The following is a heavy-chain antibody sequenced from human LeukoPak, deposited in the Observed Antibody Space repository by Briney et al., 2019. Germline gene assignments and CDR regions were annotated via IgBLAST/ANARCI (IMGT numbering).Heavy chain of an antibody. CDR3: AKDFFDSRVPGIAAAGTSDY. CDR2: ISGSGGST. Sequence: GGSLRLSCAASGFTFSSYAMSWVRQAPGKGLGWVSAISGSGGSTYYADSVKGRFTISRDNSKNTLYLQMNSLRAEDTAVYYCAKDFFDSRVPGIAAAGTSDYWGQGTLVTVSS. D-gene: IGHD6-13*01. J-gene: IGHJ4*02. CDR1: GFTFSSYA. V-gene: IGHV3-23*01.